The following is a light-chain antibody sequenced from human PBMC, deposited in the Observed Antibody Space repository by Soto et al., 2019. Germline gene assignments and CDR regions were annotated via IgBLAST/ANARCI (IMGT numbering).Light chain of an antibody. CDR1: QSVLYSSNNKNY. J-gene: IGKJ1*01. CDR3: QQYYITPWT. V-gene: IGKV4-1*01. Sequence: DIVMTQSPDSLAVSLGERATINCKSSQSVLYSSNNKNYLAWYQQKPGQPPKLLIYWASTRESGVPDRFSGSGSGTAFTLTISSLQAEDVAVYYCQQYYITPWTFGQGTKVEIK. CDR2: WAS.